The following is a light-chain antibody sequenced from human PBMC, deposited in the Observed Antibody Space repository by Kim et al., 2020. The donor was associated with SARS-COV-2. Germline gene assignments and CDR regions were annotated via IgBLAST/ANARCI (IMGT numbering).Light chain of an antibody. CDR1: RSRSSY. V-gene: IGKV3-20*01. J-gene: IGKJ4*01. Sequence: SPAERTTLPSSAASRSRSSYLAWYQQKAGQAPRLLMYGASTRATGIPDRFSGSGSGTDFTLTISSLEPEDFAVYYCQQYAGSRLTFGGGTKVDIK. CDR2: GAS. CDR3: QQYAGSRLT.